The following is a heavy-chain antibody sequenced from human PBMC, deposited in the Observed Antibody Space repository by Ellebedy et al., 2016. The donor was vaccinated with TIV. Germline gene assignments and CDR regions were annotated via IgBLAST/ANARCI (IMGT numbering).Heavy chain of an antibody. Sequence: SWIRQPPGKGLEWLALIDWDDDKYYSTSLKTRLTISKDTSKNQVVLTMTNMDPVDTATYYCARILGYYDFWSGYKYYYYGMDVWGQGTTVTVSS. D-gene: IGHD3-3*01. V-gene: IGHV2-70*01. J-gene: IGHJ6*02. CDR2: IDWDDDK. CDR3: ARILGYYDFWSGYKYYYYGMDV.